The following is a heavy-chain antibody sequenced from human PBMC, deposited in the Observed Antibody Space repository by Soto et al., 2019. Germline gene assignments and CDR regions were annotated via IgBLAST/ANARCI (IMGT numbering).Heavy chain of an antibody. CDR1: GFTFSTYA. Sequence: GGSLRLSCTPSGFTFSTYAFSWVRQAPGKGLEWVSAIFDTGDTTYYADSVRGRFTISRDNSKNTLSMQMNSLRVEDTAVYYCARGGKTWHGFDDRGQGTVVTVSS. D-gene: IGHD3-16*01. J-gene: IGHJ4*02. CDR2: IFDTGDTT. CDR3: ARGGKTWHGFDD. V-gene: IGHV3-23*01.